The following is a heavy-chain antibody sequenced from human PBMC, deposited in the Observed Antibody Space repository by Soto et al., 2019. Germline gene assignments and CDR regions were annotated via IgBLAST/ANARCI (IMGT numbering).Heavy chain of an antibody. D-gene: IGHD1-1*01. CDR1: GGSFTSYT. V-gene: IGHV1-69*08. J-gene: IGHJ6*02. CDR2: VIPLVNIA. Sequence: QVQLVQSGTEVKKPGSSVKVSSTASGGSFTSYTITWVRQAPGQGLEWMGRVIPLVNIANYAQKLQGRLTITADKFTNTAYMELSSLRSEDTAVYYCARDQPVPTGPQNYYYYGMDVWGQGTTVTVSS. CDR3: ARDQPVPTGPQNYYYYGMDV.